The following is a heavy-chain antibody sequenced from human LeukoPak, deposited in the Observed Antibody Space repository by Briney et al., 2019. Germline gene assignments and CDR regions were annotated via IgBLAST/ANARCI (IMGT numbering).Heavy chain of an antibody. CDR3: ARADRALLYYYYYMDV. CDR2: FDPEDGET. J-gene: IGHJ6*03. Sequence: ASVKVSCKVSGYTLTELSMHWVRQAPGKGLEWMGGFDPEDGETIYAQKFQGRVTITADESTSTAYMELSSLRSEDTAVYYCARADRALLYYYYYMDVWGKGTTVTVSS. V-gene: IGHV1-24*01. CDR1: GYTLTELS.